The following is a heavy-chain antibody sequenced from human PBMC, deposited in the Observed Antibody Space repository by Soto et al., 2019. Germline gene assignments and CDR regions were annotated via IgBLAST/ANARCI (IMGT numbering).Heavy chain of an antibody. V-gene: IGHV4-4*07. CDR2: IYTSGST. CDR1: GGSISSYY. J-gene: IGHJ6*02. Sequence: SSETLSLTCTVSGGSISSYYWSWIRQPAGKGLEWIGRIYTSGSTNYNPSLKSRVTMSVDTSKNQFSLKLSSVTAADTAVYYCARDLGSTVTTLYYYYYGMDVWGQGTTVTVSS. CDR3: ARDLGSTVTTLYYYYYGMDV. D-gene: IGHD4-17*01.